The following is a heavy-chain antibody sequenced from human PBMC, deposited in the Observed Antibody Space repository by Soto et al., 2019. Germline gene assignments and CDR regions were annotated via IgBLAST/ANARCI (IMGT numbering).Heavy chain of an antibody. D-gene: IGHD2-2*02. V-gene: IGHV3-23*01. Sequence: VQLLESGGGLIQPGGSLRLSCAASGFTFTSHGMGWVRQAPGKGLEWVSAISGSGISTHYADSVKGRFTISRDNSENTLYLQMNSLRADDTAVYYCAKDKEDIVVVPAAISFDYWGQGTLVTVSS. J-gene: IGHJ4*02. CDR1: GFTFTSHG. CDR3: AKDKEDIVVVPAAISFDY. CDR2: ISGSGIST.